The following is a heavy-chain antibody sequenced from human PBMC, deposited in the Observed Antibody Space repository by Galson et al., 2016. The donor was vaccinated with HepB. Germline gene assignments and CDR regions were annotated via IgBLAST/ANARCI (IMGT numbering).Heavy chain of an antibody. V-gene: IGHV4-38-2*02. D-gene: IGHD4-17*01. Sequence: SETLSLTCTVSGYSITNGYHWGWIRQPPGSGLERIGTISHSGSTYYNPSLESRVTKSLDTSKNQFSLKLSSVTAADTAIYYCARSYGAYGFFDYWGQGTTVTVSS. J-gene: IGHJ4*03. CDR2: ISHSGST. CDR3: ARSYGAYGFFDY. CDR1: GYSITNGYH.